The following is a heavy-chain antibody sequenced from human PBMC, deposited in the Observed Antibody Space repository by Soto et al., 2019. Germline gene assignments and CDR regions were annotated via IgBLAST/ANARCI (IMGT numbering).Heavy chain of an antibody. CDR2: IYSSGST. J-gene: IGHJ3*02. V-gene: IGHV4-4*07. Sequence: QVQLQESGPGLVKPSETLSLTCTVSGGSISGYYWSWIRQPAGKGLEWIGRIYSSGSTNDNPSLRGRVSMSVDTSRNQFSLRLNSVTAADTAVYYCARREGVGGGHDIWGQGTMVTVSS. CDR3: ARREGVGGGHDI. D-gene: IGHD1-26*01. CDR1: GGSISGYY.